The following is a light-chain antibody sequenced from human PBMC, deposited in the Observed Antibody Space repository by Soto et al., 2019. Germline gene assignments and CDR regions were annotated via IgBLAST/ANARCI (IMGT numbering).Light chain of an antibody. CDR2: GAS. Sequence: EIVMTQSPATLSVSPGEGATLSCRASQSVSSNLAWYQQKPGQAPRLLIYGASTRAAGIPARFSGSGSGTEFTLTISGLQSEDFAVYYCQKYNDWPRAFGQGTKLEIK. CDR1: QSVSSN. V-gene: IGKV3-15*01. J-gene: IGKJ2*01. CDR3: QKYNDWPRA.